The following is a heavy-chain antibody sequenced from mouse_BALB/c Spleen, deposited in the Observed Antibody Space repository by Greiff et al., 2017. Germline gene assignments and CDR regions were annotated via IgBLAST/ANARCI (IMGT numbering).Heavy chain of an antibody. J-gene: IGHJ2*01. CDR3: ARDLSTMITTGYYFDY. CDR2: IWAGGST. D-gene: IGHD2-4*01. Sequence: VQRVESGPGLVAPSQSLSITCTVSGFSLTSYGVHWVRQPPGKGLEWLGVIWAGGSTNYNSALMSRLSISKDNSKSQVFLKMNSLQTDDTAMYYCARDLSTMITTGYYFDYWGQGTTLTVSS. V-gene: IGHV2-9*02. CDR1: GFSLTSYG.